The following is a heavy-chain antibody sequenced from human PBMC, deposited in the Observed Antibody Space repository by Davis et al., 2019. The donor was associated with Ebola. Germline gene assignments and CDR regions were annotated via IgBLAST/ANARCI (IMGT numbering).Heavy chain of an antibody. CDR3: AKGGSWYGTSAFDI. CDR1: GFTFSSYA. J-gene: IGHJ3*02. V-gene: IGHV3-23*01. D-gene: IGHD2-15*01. CDR2: ISGSGGST. Sequence: GGSLRLSCAASGFTFSSYAMSWVRQAPGKGLEWVSAISGSGGSTYYADSVKGRFTISRDNSKNTVYLQMNSLRAEDTALYYCAKGGSWYGTSAFDIWGQGTLVTVSS.